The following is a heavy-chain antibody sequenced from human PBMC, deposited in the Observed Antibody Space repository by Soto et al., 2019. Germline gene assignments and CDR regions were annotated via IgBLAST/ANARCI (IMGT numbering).Heavy chain of an antibody. Sequence: PSETLSLTCTVSGDSMKRHDYYWSWIRQPPGKGPEWIGYIHNSGSTSYNPSLKSRLTISSDMSKNNFSLRLNSVTAADTALYFCARGEVRGPFDIWGQGTKVTVSS. J-gene: IGHJ3*02. D-gene: IGHD3-10*01. CDR3: ARGEVRGPFDI. CDR2: IHNSGST. CDR1: GDSMKRHDYY. V-gene: IGHV4-30-4*01.